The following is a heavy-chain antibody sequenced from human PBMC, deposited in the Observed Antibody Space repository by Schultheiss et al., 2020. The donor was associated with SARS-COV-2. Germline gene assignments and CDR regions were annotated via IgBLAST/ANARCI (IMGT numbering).Heavy chain of an antibody. CDR1: GFTFSSYS. Sequence: GGSLRLSCAASGFTFSSYSMNWVRQAPGKGLEWVAVIWYDGSNKYYADSVKGRFTISRDNSKNTLYLQMNSLRAEDTAVYYCARVRRVGATKGYAVDYWGQGTLVTVSS. D-gene: IGHD1-26*01. CDR2: IWYDGSNK. V-gene: IGHV3-33*08. J-gene: IGHJ4*02. CDR3: ARVRRVGATKGYAVDY.